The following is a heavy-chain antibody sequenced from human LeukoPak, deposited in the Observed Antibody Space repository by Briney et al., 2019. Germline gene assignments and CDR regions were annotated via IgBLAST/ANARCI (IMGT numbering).Heavy chain of an antibody. Sequence: EASVKVSCKASGYTITHYRLHWVRQAHGQPLEWIGWVNPDSGGTNYQQNFHGRVTMTRDTSISTVYMELSRLRSDDTAVYYCARENWYSDYWGQGTLVTVSS. D-gene: IGHD1-1*01. CDR3: ARENWYSDY. J-gene: IGHJ4*02. CDR1: GYTITHYR. V-gene: IGHV1-2*02. CDR2: VNPDSGGT.